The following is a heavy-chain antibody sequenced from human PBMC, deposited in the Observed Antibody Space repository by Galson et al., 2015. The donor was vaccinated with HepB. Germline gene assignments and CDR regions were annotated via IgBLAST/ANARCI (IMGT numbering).Heavy chain of an antibody. Sequence: SLRLSCAASGFTFTSAWMSWVRQAPGQGLEWVGRIHRKTDGGTTDYAAPVKGRFTISRDDSKNTVFLQMNSLRSEDTAVYYCTAEGTIPILTACAQGTLVTVSS. CDR1: GFTFTSAW. D-gene: IGHD2-2*02. CDR2: IHRKTDGGTT. V-gene: IGHV3-15*01. J-gene: IGHJ5*02. CDR3: TAEGTIPILTA.